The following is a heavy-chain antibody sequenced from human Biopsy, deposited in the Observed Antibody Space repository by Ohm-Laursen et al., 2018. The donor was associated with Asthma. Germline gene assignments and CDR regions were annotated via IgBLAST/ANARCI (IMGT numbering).Heavy chain of an antibody. J-gene: IGHJ3*02. Sequence: RSLRLSCAASGFTFSIYDIHWVRQAPGKGLEWVAVISYDGGNKFYGDSVKGRFTLSRDNSRNTLYLQMNSLRVEDTAIYYCARTHERWTSIQDDALDIWGQGTMVIASS. V-gene: IGHV3-30*03. D-gene: IGHD4-23*01. CDR3: ARTHERWTSIQDDALDI. CDR1: GFTFSIYD. CDR2: ISYDGGNK.